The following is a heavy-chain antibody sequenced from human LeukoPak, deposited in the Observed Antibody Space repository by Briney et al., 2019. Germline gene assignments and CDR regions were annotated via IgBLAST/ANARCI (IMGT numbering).Heavy chain of an antibody. J-gene: IGHJ4*02. CDR2: FYTSGSP. CDR1: GGSISSWQ. Sequence: PSETLSLTCTVSGGSISSWQWSWIRQPAGKGLEWIGRFYTSGSPNYNPSLKSRVTISVDTSKNQFSLKLSSVTAADTAVYYCARETYYYGSGSPPTFDYWGQGTLVTVSS. D-gene: IGHD3-10*01. V-gene: IGHV4-4*07. CDR3: ARETYYYGSGSPPTFDY.